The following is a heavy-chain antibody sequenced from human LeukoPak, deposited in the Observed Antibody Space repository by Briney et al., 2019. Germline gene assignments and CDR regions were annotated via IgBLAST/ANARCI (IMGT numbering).Heavy chain of an antibody. D-gene: IGHD3-10*01. J-gene: IGHJ5*02. V-gene: IGHV1-69*01. CDR3: AIITMVRGVIITGGWFDP. CDR2: IIPIFGTA. CDR1: GGTFSSYA. Sequence: SVKVSCKASGGTFSSYAISWVRQAPGQGLEWMGGIIPIFGTANYAQKFQGRVTITADESTSSAYMELSSLRSEDTAVYYCAIITMVRGVIITGGWFDPWGQGTLVTVSS.